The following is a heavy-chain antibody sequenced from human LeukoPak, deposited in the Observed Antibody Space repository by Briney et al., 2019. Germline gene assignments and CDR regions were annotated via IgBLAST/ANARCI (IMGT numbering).Heavy chain of an antibody. Sequence: GGSLRLSCTASGFTFGDYSMNWVRQAPGKGLEWVGFIRSKAYGGTTEYAASVKGRFTISRDDSKSIAYLQMNSLRAEDTAVYYCAKGGGSYYFDYWGQGTLVTVSS. CDR1: GFTFGDYS. CDR2: IRSKAYGGTT. V-gene: IGHV3-49*04. J-gene: IGHJ4*02. D-gene: IGHD1-26*01. CDR3: AKGGGSYYFDY.